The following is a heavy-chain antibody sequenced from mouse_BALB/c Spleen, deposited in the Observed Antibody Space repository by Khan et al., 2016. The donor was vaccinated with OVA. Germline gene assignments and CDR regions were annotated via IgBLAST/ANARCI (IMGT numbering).Heavy chain of an antibody. CDR1: GYTFSSYW. CDR2: INPTSGYT. Sequence: QVQLKQSGAEQAKPGASVKMSCKTSGYTFSSYWMHWVKQRPGQGLEWIGYINPTSGYTEYNAKFKDKATLSADKSSSTAYMQLTSLTSEDSADYYGARDRIDYWGQGTTLTVSS. CDR3: ARDRIDY. V-gene: IGHV1-7*01. J-gene: IGHJ2*01.